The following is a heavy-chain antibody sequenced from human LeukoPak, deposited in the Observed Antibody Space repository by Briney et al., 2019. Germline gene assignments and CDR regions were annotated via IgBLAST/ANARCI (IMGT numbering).Heavy chain of an antibody. J-gene: IGHJ4*02. Sequence: PSETLSLTCTVSGGSISSSSYYWGWIRQPPGKGLEWIGTIFYSGSTYYNPSLKNRVTISVDTSKNQFSLKLSSVTAADTAVYYCARQYGSGSYYPLPFDYWGQGTLVTVSS. V-gene: IGHV4-39*01. CDR3: ARQYGSGSYYPLPFDY. D-gene: IGHD3-10*01. CDR1: GGSISSSSYY. CDR2: IFYSGST.